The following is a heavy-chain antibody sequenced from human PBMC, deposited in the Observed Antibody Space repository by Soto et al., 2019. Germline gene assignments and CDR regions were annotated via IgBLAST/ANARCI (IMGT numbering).Heavy chain of an antibody. D-gene: IGHD3-9*01. CDR2: ISGSGGST. CDR1: GFTFSSYA. J-gene: IGHJ6*02. V-gene: IGHV3-23*01. Sequence: EVQLLESGGGLVQPGGSLRLSCAASGFTFSSYAMSWVRQAPGKGLEWVSAISGSGGSTYYADSVKGRFTISRDNSKNTVYLQMNSLSAADTAVYYCAKDGSYYDILTCMDVWGQGTTVTVSS. CDR3: AKDGSYYDILTCMDV.